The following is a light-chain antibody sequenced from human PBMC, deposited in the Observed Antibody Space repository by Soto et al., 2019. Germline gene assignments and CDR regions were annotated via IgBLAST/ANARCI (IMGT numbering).Light chain of an antibody. J-gene: IGKJ4*01. Sequence: DIQMTQSPSSLSASVGDRVTITCRASQDMKNYLNWYQHKPGKAPKLLIYDASFLETGVPPKFSVSGSGTDFTFTITSLQPEDIATYYCQQSDHVPFFGGGTKVEIK. CDR2: DAS. V-gene: IGKV1-33*01. CDR1: QDMKNY. CDR3: QQSDHVPF.